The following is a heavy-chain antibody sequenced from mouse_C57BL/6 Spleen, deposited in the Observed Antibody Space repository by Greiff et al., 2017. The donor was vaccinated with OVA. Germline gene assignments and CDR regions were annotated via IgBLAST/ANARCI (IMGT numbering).Heavy chain of an antibody. CDR3: ARTYYYGSSSHFDY. Sequence: QVQLKQPGAELVRPGTSVKLSCKASGYTFTSYWMHWVKQRPGQGLEWIGVIDPSDSYTNYNQKFKGKATLTVDTSSSTAYMQLSSLTSEDSAVYYCARTYYYGSSSHFDYWGQGTTLTVSS. V-gene: IGHV1-59*01. CDR2: IDPSDSYT. J-gene: IGHJ2*01. CDR1: GYTFTSYW. D-gene: IGHD1-1*01.